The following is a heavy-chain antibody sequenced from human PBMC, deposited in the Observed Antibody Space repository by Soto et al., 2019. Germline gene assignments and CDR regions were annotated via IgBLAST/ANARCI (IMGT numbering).Heavy chain of an antibody. Sequence: QVQLVESGGGVVQPGRSLRLSCAASGFPFSSYGMHWVRQAPGKGLEWVAVISYDGSNKYYADSVKGRFTISRDNSKNTLYLQMNSLRAEDTAVYYCAKGPAEYFQHWGQGTLVTVSS. CDR1: GFPFSSYG. CDR3: AKGPAEYFQH. V-gene: IGHV3-30*18. J-gene: IGHJ1*01. CDR2: ISYDGSNK.